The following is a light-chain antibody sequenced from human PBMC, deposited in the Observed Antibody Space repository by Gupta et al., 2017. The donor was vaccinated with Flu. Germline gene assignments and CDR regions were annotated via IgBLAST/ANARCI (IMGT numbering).Light chain of an antibody. V-gene: IGKV4-1*01. Sequence: YQQKSGQAPKLLIYWASTREFGIPARFSGSGSGTEFTLTISSLQAEDLAVYYCQQYYSSQYTFGQGTKLEIK. J-gene: IGKJ2*01. CDR2: WAS. CDR3: QQYYSSQYT.